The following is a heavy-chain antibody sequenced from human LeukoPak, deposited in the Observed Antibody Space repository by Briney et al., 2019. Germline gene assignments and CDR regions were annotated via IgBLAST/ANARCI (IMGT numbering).Heavy chain of an antibody. CDR3: AREAYDFAKNFDY. CDR2: ISTSHSYI. CDR1: GFTFSSYT. D-gene: IGHD3-3*01. V-gene: IGHV3-21*01. Sequence: GGSLRLSCSASGFTFSSYTFNWVRQAPGKGLEWVSSISTSHSYIYYADSLKGRFTISRDNAKNSLYLQMNSLRAEDTAVYYCAREAYDFAKNFDYWGQGTLVTVSS. J-gene: IGHJ4*02.